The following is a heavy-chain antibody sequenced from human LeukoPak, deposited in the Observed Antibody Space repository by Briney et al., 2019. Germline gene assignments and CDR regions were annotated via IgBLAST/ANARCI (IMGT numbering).Heavy chain of an antibody. V-gene: IGHV1-18*04. CDR3: ARAPPGAYYFDY. CDR1: GYTFTGYY. CDR2: ISAYNGNT. D-gene: IGHD3-10*01. J-gene: IGHJ4*02. Sequence: ASVKVSCKASGYTFTGYYMHWVRQAPGQGLEWMGWISAYNGNTNYAQKLQGRVTMTTDTSTSTAYMELRSLRSDDTAVYYCARAPPGAYYFDYWGQGTLVTVSS.